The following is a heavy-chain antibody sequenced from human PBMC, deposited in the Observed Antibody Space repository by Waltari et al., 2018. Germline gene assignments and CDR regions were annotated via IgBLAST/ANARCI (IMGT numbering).Heavy chain of an antibody. J-gene: IGHJ5*02. V-gene: IGHV1-24*01. CDR3: ATSGTYYFHWFDP. CDR2: FDPEDGET. CDR1: GNTLTGLS. D-gene: IGHD1-26*01. Sequence: QVQLVQSGAEVKKPGASVTVSCKVSGNTLTGLSMHWVRQAPGKGLEWMGGFDPEDGETIYAQKFQGRVTMTEDTSTDTAYMELSSLRSDDTAVYYCATSGTYYFHWFDPWGQGTLVTVSS.